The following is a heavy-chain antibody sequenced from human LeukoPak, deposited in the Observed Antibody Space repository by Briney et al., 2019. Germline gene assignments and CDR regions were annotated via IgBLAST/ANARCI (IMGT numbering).Heavy chain of an antibody. J-gene: IGHJ4*02. V-gene: IGHV3-21*01. CDR3: ARDPAYCGGDCDY. CDR2: ISSSSRYI. CDR1: GFIFRNYG. Sequence: GGSLRLSCAASGFIFRNYGMNWARQAPGKGLEWASSISSSSRYIYYADSGKGRFTISRDHAKNSLYLQMNSLRAEDTAVYYCARDPAYCGGDCDYWGQGTLVTVSS. D-gene: IGHD2-21*01.